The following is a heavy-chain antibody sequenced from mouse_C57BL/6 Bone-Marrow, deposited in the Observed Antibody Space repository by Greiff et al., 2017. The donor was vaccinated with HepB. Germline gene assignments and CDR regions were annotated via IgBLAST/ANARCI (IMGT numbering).Heavy chain of an antibody. CDR2: SRNKANDYTT. CDR1: GFTFSDFY. J-gene: IGHJ4*01. Sequence: EVMLVDSGGGLVQSGRSLRLSCATSGFTFSDFYMEWVRQAPGKGLEWIAASRNKANDYTTEYSASVKGRFIVSRDTSQSILYLQMNALRAEDTAIYYCARDAYYGSSYDAMDYWGQGTSVTVSS. CDR3: ARDAYYGSSYDAMDY. D-gene: IGHD1-1*01. V-gene: IGHV7-1*01.